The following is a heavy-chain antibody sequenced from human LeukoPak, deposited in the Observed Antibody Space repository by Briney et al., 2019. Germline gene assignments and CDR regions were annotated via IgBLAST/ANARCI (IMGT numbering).Heavy chain of an antibody. V-gene: IGHV3-30*18. J-gene: IGHJ4*02. D-gene: IGHD3-22*01. Sequence: GGSLRLSCAASGFTFSSYGMHWVRQAPGKGLEWVAAIAYDGAAKYYADSVKGRFTISRDNSKNTLYLQMNSLRAEDTAIYYCAKDRGYYVDTGTINFWGQGTLVTVSS. CDR1: GFTFSSYG. CDR2: IAYDGAAK. CDR3: AKDRGYYVDTGTINF.